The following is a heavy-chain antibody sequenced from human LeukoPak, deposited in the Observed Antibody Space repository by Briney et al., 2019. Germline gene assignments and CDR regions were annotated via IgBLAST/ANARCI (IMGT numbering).Heavy chain of an antibody. CDR3: ARVKFVVVPAAIGSGYYGMDV. Sequence: ASVKVSCKASGYTFTGYYMHWVRQAPGQGLEWVGWINPNSGGTNYAQKFQGRVTMTRDTSISTAYMELSRLRSDDTAVYYCARVKFVVVPAAIGSGYYGMDVWGQGTTVTVSS. CDR1: GYTFTGYY. V-gene: IGHV1-2*02. J-gene: IGHJ6*02. CDR2: INPNSGGT. D-gene: IGHD2-2*02.